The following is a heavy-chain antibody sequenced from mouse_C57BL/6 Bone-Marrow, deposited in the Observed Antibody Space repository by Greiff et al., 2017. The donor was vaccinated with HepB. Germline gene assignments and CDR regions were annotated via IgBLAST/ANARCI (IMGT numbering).Heavy chain of an antibody. CDR1: GYTFTSHW. CDR2: IFPGSGST. CDR3: ARYDLQSEVWGFAY. Sequence: VQVVESGPELVRPGASVKISCKAPGYTFTSHWMQWVRQRTGQGLEWIGEIFPGSGSTYYNEKFKGKATLTVDTSSSAAYMQLSSLTSEDSAVYFCARYDLQSEVWGFAYWGQGALVTVSA. J-gene: IGHJ3*01. V-gene: IGHV1-56*01. D-gene: IGHD2-3*01.